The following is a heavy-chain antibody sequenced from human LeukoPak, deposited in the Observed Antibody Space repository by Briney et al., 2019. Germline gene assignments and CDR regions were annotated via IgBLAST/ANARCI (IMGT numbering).Heavy chain of an antibody. CDR2: IYYSGRT. Sequence: SETLSLTCTVSGGSISSGSYYWGWIRQPPGKGLEWIGSIYYSGRTYHNPSLKSRVTISVDTSKNQFSLKLSSVTAADTAVYYCARAPYYYGSGTYLAPFDYWGQGTLVTVSS. CDR3: ARAPYYYGSGTYLAPFDY. D-gene: IGHD3-10*01. CDR1: GGSISSGSYY. J-gene: IGHJ4*02. V-gene: IGHV4-39*07.